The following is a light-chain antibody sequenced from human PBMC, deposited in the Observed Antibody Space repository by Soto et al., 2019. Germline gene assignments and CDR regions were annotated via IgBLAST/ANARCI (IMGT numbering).Light chain of an antibody. J-gene: IGKJ5*01. V-gene: IGKV3-15*01. Sequence: EIVLTQSPGTLCLSPGERAILSYRASQSLSSLLAWYQQKPGQAPRLLIYSASTRATGIPARFSGSGSGADFTLTITSLQSEDFAVYYCQQYYDWPITFGQGTRLEIK. CDR2: SAS. CDR3: QQYYDWPIT. CDR1: QSLSSL.